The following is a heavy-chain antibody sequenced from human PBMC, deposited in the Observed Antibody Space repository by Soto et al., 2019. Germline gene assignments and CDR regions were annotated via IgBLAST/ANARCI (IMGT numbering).Heavy chain of an antibody. Sequence: GGSLRLSCAASGFTFSSYGMHWVRQAPGKGLEWVGRIKRNFDGETIDYAAPVKGRFTISRDDSKNIVYLQMNSLNTEDTAVYYCATGLLRYYAYWGHGTLVTVSS. CDR1: GFTFSSYG. J-gene: IGHJ4*01. CDR2: IKRNFDGETI. V-gene: IGHV3-15*01. CDR3: ATGLLRYYAY. D-gene: IGHD3-9*01.